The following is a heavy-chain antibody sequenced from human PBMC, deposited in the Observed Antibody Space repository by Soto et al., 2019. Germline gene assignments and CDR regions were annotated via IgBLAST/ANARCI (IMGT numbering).Heavy chain of an antibody. Sequence: EVQLLESGGGLVQPGGSLRLSCAASGFAFSNYAMTWVRQAPGKGLEWVSVISGSGGTIYYADSVKGRFTISRDNSKNTMYRQMNSLRAEDTAVYYCARYCTSTSCPGYYYGMDVWGQGTTVTVSS. CDR2: ISGSGGTI. V-gene: IGHV3-23*01. CDR1: GFAFSNYA. D-gene: IGHD2-2*01. CDR3: ARYCTSTSCPGYYYGMDV. J-gene: IGHJ6*02.